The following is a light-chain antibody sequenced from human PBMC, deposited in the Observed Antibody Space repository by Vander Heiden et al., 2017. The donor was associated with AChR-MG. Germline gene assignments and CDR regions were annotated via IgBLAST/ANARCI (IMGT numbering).Light chain of an antibody. J-gene: IGLJ2*01. CDR1: NIGDKS. V-gene: IGLV3-21*02. CDR2: DDD. CDR3: QVWDSRDVL. Sequence: SYALTQAPSVSVAPGETATITCEGNNIGDKSVHWYLQKSGQAPVLVVFDDDDRPSGIPERFSGYNLGNTATLTISRVEAGDEADYYCQVWDSRDVLFGGGTKLTVL.